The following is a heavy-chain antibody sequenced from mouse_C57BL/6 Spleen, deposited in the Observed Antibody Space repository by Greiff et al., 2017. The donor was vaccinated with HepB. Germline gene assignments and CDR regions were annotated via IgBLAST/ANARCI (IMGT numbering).Heavy chain of an antibody. V-gene: IGHV1-50*01. CDR3: AQIYYGYDGAY. Sequence: QVHVKQPGAELVKPGASVKLSCKASGYTFTSYWMQWVKQRPGQGLEWIGEIDPSDSYTNYNQKFKGKATLTVDTSSSTAYMQLSSLTSEDSAVYYCAQIYYGYDGAYWGQGTLVTVSA. D-gene: IGHD2-2*01. CDR1: GYTFTSYW. CDR2: IDPSDSYT. J-gene: IGHJ3*01.